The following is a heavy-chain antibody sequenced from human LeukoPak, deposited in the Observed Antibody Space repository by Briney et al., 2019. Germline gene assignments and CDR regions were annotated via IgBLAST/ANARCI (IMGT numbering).Heavy chain of an antibody. D-gene: IGHD5-12*01. CDR2: ISSSSSTI. J-gene: IGHJ4*02. V-gene: IGHV3-48*04. CDR1: GFTFSSYS. CDR3: ARDSGYNSPYYFDY. Sequence: PGGSLRLSCAASGFTFSSYSMNWVRQAPGKGLEWVSYISSSSSTIYYADSVKGRFTISRDNAKNSLYLQMNSLRAEDTAVYYCARDSGYNSPYYFDYWGQGTLVTVSS.